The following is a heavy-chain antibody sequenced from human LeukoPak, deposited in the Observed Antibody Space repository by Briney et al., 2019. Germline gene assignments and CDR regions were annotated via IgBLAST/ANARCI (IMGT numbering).Heavy chain of an antibody. D-gene: IGHD3-22*01. Sequence: GTSVKVSCKASGFTFTSSAMQWVRQARGQRLEWIGWIVVGSGNTNYAQKFQERVTITRDMSTSTAYMELSSLRSEDTAVYYYAADSSGYYSFDPWGQGTLVTVSS. CDR2: IVVGSGNT. V-gene: IGHV1-58*02. J-gene: IGHJ5*02. CDR1: GFTFTSSA. CDR3: AADSSGYYSFDP.